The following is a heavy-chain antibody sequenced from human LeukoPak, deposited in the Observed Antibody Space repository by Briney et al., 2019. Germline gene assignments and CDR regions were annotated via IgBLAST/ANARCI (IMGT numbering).Heavy chain of an antibody. J-gene: IGHJ6*02. D-gene: IGHD5-18*01. Sequence: PGRSLRLSCAASGFTFSSYAMHWVRQAPGKGLEWVAVISYDGSNKYYADSVKGRFTISRDNSKNTLYLQMNSLRAKDTAVYYCARGYSYGTSRYYYGMDVWGQGTTVTVSS. V-gene: IGHV3-30-3*01. CDR2: ISYDGSNK. CDR1: GFTFSSYA. CDR3: ARGYSYGTSRYYYGMDV.